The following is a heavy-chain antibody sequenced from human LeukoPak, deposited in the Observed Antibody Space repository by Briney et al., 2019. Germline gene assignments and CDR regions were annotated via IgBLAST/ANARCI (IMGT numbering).Heavy chain of an antibody. CDR1: GFTFSSYA. Sequence: PGRPLRLSCAASGFTFSSYAMHWVRQAPGKGLEWVAVISYDGSNKYYADSVKGRFTISRDNSKNTLYLQMNSLRAEDTAVYYASYCGGDCHWGQGTLVTVSS. J-gene: IGHJ1*01. D-gene: IGHD2-21*02. CDR2: ISYDGSNK. CDR3: SYCGGDCH. V-gene: IGHV3-30*04.